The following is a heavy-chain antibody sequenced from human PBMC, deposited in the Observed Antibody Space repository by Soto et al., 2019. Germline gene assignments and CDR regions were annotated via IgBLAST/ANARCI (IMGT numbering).Heavy chain of an antibody. CDR3: ERERLTGTTTVYSYYGMDV. CDR2: IIPIFGTA. J-gene: IGHJ6*02. Sequence: QVQLVQSGAEVKKPGSSVTVSCKASGGTFSSYAISWVRQAPGQGLEWMGGIIPIFGTANYAQKFQGRVTITEDESTSTAYMELSSLRSEDTAVYYCERERLTGTTTVYSYYGMDVCGQGTTVTFSS. CDR1: GGTFSSYA. D-gene: IGHD1-7*01. V-gene: IGHV1-69*01.